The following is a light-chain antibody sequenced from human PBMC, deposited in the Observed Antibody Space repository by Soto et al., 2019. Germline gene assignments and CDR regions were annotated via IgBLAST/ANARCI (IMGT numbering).Light chain of an antibody. CDR3: QQYASSPLLT. CDR1: QTIGRNY. Sequence: EIVLTQSPGTLSLSPGETATLSCRASQTIGRNYLAWYQQKPGQDPRLLIFSTSTRATGIPERFSGGGSGTDFTLSISRLEPEDFAVYYCQQYASSPLLTFGGGTKVEIK. J-gene: IGKJ4*01. CDR2: STS. V-gene: IGKV3-20*01.